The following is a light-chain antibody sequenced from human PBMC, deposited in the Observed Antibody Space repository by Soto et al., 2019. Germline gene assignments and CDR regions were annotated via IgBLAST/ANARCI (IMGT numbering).Light chain of an antibody. V-gene: IGKV3-20*01. Sequence: EMVLTQSPSTLSLSPGERATLSCRASEIINSNYLAWYQQKLGQPPRLLISGTSTRASGIPDRFSGSGSATDFTLTISRLEPEDFAVYYCRQDVSSTFGQGTKVEIK. CDR3: RQDVSST. CDR2: GTS. CDR1: EIINSNY. J-gene: IGKJ2*01.